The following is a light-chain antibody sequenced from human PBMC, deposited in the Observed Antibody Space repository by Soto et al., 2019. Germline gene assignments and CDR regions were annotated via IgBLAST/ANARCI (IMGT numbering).Light chain of an antibody. V-gene: IGKV3-11*01. Sequence: ESVLRKSPATLSLSPGERATLSCRASQSVSSYLAWYQQNPGQAPRLLIYDASNRATGIPARFSGSGSGTDFTLTISSLEPEDFAVYYCQQRSNWPLTFGGGNKVEIK. CDR1: QSVSSY. J-gene: IGKJ4*01. CDR2: DAS. CDR3: QQRSNWPLT.